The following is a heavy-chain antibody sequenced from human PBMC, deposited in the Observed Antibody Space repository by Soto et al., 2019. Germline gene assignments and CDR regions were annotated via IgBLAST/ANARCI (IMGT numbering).Heavy chain of an antibody. CDR3: ARDRASIAAAGTYYYYGMDV. Sequence: GGSLRLSCAASGFTFSSYAMHWVRQAPGKGLEWVAVISYDGSNKYYADSVKGRFTISRDNSKNTLYLQMNSLRAEDTAVYYCARDRASIAAAGTYYYYGMDVWGQGTTVTVSS. V-gene: IGHV3-30-3*01. J-gene: IGHJ6*02. D-gene: IGHD6-13*01. CDR2: ISYDGSNK. CDR1: GFTFSSYA.